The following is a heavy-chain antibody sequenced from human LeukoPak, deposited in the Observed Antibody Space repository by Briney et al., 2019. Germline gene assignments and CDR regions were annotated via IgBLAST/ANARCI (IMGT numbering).Heavy chain of an antibody. CDR1: GFTFSRNA. D-gene: IGHD6-19*01. Sequence: GGSLRLSCAASGFTFSRNAMNWVRQAPGKGLEWVSFISSSSNYMSYADSVKGRFTISRDNSKNTLHLQMNSLRAEDTAVYYCARIAVAGTASPVSYWGQGTLVTVSS. CDR2: ISSSSNYM. J-gene: IGHJ4*02. V-gene: IGHV3-21*04. CDR3: ARIAVAGTASPVSY.